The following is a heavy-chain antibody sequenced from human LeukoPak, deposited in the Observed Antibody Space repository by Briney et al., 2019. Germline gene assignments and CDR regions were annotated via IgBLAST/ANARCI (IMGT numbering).Heavy chain of an antibody. D-gene: IGHD6-19*01. CDR2: IYGGGTNT. J-gene: IGHJ4*02. CDR1: GFSFSSFA. CDR3: AKRITEAAGIYIDS. Sequence: GGSLRLSCAGSGFSFSSFAMTWVRQAPGKGLEWVSTIYGGGTNTFYADPVKGRFTISRDDSKNMQFLEMDSLRPEDTAVYFCAKRITEAAGIYIDSWGQGTLVTVSS. V-gene: IGHV3-23*01.